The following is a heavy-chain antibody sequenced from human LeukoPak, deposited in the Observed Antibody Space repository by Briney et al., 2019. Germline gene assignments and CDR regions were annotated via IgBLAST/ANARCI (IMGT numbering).Heavy chain of an antibody. CDR3: ARDPYYYGSGSFYNVMDY. J-gene: IGHJ4*02. CDR2: ISYDGSNK. Sequence: GGSLRLSCAASGFTFSSYAMHWVRQAPGKGLEWVAVISYDGSNKYYIDSVKGRFTISRDNSKNTLYVQMNSPRAEDTAVYYCARDPYYYGSGSFYNVMDYWGQGTLVTVSS. D-gene: IGHD3-10*01. CDR1: GFTFSSYA. V-gene: IGHV3-30-3*01.